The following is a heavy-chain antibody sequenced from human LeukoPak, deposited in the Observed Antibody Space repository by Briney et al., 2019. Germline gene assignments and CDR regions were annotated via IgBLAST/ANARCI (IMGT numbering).Heavy chain of an antibody. Sequence: SGPTLVNPTQTLTLTCTFSGFSLNTRGVGVGWIRQPPRRALEWLALIYWDDDRRYSPSLKSRLTITKDTSKNQVVLTITNMDPVDTATYFCAHRKNYYDSSVFDNWGQGTLVTVSS. CDR3: AHRKNYYDSSVFDN. CDR2: IYWDDDR. D-gene: IGHD3-22*01. CDR1: GFSLNTRGVG. J-gene: IGHJ4*02. V-gene: IGHV2-5*02.